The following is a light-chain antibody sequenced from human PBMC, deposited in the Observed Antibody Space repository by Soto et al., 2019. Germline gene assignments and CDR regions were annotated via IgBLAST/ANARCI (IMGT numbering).Light chain of an antibody. CDR2: NTT. CDR1: SGSVSSSYY. CDR3: MMYMGGGIWV. J-gene: IGLJ3*02. Sequence: QTVVTQEPSFSVSPGGTVTLTCGLSSGSVSSSYYPSWYQQNPGKAPRPLIYNTTTRSSGVPDRFSGSILGNKAALTITGAQAYDESDYYCMMYMGGGIWVFGGGTKVTVL. V-gene: IGLV8-61*01.